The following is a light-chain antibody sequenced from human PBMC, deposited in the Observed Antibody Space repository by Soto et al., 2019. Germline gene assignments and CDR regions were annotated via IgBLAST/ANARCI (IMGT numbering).Light chain of an antibody. V-gene: IGLV2-14*01. CDR1: SGNVGHYNY. Sequence: QCALTQPASVSGSPGQSITISCTGSSGNVGHYNYVSWYQQHPGKAPKLMIYEVSNRPSGVSNRFSGSKSGNTASLIISGLQAEDEADYYCTSYTTSRIWVFGGGTKVTVL. CDR2: EVS. CDR3: TSYTTSRIWV. J-gene: IGLJ3*02.